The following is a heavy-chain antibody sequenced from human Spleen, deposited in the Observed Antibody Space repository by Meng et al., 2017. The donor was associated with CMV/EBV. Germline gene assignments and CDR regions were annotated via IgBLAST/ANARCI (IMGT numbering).Heavy chain of an antibody. CDR2: VYYTGNT. J-gene: IGHJ4*02. CDR1: GGSISSANKY. D-gene: IGHD3-10*01. CDR3: ARERASHYGSGFDY. V-gene: IGHV4-39*07. Sequence: SETLSLTCTVSGGSISSANKYWAWIRQPPGKGPEWIGTVYYTGNTYYTPSLKSRVTISVDTSKNQFSLKLSSVTAADTAVYYCARERASHYGSGFDYWGQGTLVTVSS.